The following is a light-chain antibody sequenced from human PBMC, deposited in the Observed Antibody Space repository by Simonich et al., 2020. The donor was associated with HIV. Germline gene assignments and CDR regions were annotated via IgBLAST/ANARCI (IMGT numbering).Light chain of an antibody. CDR1: SSDVGGYNY. V-gene: IGLV2-23*02. Sequence: QSALTQPASVSGSPGQSITISCTGTSSDVGGYNYVSWYQQHPGKTPKLIIYDVTQRPSGISNRFSGSKSGNTASLTISGLQAEDEADYYCCSYAGSSTSVVFGGGTKLTVL. CDR3: CSYAGSSTSVV. J-gene: IGLJ2*01. CDR2: DVT.